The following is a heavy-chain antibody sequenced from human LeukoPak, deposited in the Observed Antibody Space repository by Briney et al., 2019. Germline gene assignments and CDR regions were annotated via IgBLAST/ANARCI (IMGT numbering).Heavy chain of an antibody. D-gene: IGHD6-6*01. CDR3: AKDLGDTSSAPDY. J-gene: IGHJ4*02. V-gene: IGHV3-30*18. Sequence: GGSLRLSCAASGFTFRSYTMNWVRQAPGKGLEWVAVTFFDGSKSYYADSVKGRFTISRDNSKNTLYLQMNTLRAEDTAFYYCAKDLGDTSSAPDYWGQGTLVTVSS. CDR2: TFFDGSKS. CDR1: GFTFRSYT.